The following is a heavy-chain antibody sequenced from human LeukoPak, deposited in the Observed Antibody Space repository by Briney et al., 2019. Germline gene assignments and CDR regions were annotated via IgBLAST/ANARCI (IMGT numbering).Heavy chain of an antibody. CDR3: ARDLYYYDSSGYGPWFDP. V-gene: IGHV1-46*01. CDR1: GYTFTSYY. J-gene: IGHJ5*02. CDR2: INPSGGST. D-gene: IGHD3-22*01. Sequence: ASVKVSCKASGYTFTSYYMHWVRQAPGQGLEWMGIINPSGGSTSYAQKFQGRVTITADESTSTAYMELSSLRSEDTAVYYCARDLYYYDSSGYGPWFDPWGQGTLVTVSS.